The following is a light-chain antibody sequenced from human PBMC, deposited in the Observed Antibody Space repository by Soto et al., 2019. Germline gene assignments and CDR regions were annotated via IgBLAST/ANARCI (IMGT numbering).Light chain of an antibody. J-gene: IGLJ1*01. Sequence: QSALTQPASVSVSPGQSITISCTGTSSDVGAYDFVSWYQHSPGKAPKLVTFDVTHRPPGISDRFSGSKSANTASLTISGLQAADEAFYYCSSYTTRSTLVFGGGTKVTVL. CDR1: SSDVGAYDF. CDR3: SSYTTRSTLV. CDR2: DVT. V-gene: IGLV2-14*01.